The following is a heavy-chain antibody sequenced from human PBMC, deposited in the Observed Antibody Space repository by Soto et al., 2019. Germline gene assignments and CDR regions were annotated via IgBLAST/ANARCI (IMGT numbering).Heavy chain of an antibody. CDR2: ILHDGSAE. V-gene: IGHV3-30*03. Sequence: PVGSLRLSCAASGFTFGNYGMHWVRQAPGKGLEWMALILHDGSAEYYADSVKGRFTISRDNSKSTLYLQMNSLSAEDTGIYYCARSRDGYSFYFYYGMDVWGQGTTVTVSS. CDR1: GFTFGNYG. D-gene: IGHD4-4*01. CDR3: ARSRDGYSFYFYYGMDV. J-gene: IGHJ6*02.